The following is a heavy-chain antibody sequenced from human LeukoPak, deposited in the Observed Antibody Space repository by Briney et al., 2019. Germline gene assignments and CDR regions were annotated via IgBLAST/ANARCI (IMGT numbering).Heavy chain of an antibody. D-gene: IGHD6-19*01. CDR1: GGSISSGGYY. Sequence: SETLSLTCTVSGGSISSGGYYWSWIRQHPGKGLEWIGYIYYSGSTYYNPSLKSRVTISVDTSKNQFSLKLSSVTAADTAVYYCARDNGGWYEDYFDYWGQGTLVTVSS. CDR3: ARDNGGWYEDYFDY. J-gene: IGHJ4*02. V-gene: IGHV4-31*03. CDR2: IYYSGST.